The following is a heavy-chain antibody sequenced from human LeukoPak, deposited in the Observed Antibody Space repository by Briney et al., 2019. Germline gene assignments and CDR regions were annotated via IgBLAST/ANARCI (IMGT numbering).Heavy chain of an antibody. V-gene: IGHV3-48*04. Sequence: GGSLGLSCAASGCTFSSYGMHWVRQAPGKGLEWVSYISSSSSTIYYADSVKGRFTISRDNAKNSLYLQMNSLRAEDTAVYYCARGWDYYYYYYMDVWGKGTTVTVSS. CDR1: GCTFSSYG. J-gene: IGHJ6*03. CDR2: ISSSSSTI. D-gene: IGHD6-13*01. CDR3: ARGWDYYYYYYMDV.